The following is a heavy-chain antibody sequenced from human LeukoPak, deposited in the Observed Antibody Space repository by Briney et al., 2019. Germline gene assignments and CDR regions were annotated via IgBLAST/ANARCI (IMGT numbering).Heavy chain of an antibody. Sequence: QPGGSLRLSCAASGFTFSSYEMNWVRQAPGKGLEWVSYISSSGSTIYYADSVKGRFTISRDNAKNSLYLQMNSLRAEDTVVYYCARGGYCGGDCYYYYYYGMDVWGQGTTVTVSS. CDR1: GFTFSSYE. CDR3: ARGGYCGGDCYYYYYYGMDV. V-gene: IGHV3-48*03. D-gene: IGHD2-21*02. J-gene: IGHJ6*02. CDR2: ISSSGSTI.